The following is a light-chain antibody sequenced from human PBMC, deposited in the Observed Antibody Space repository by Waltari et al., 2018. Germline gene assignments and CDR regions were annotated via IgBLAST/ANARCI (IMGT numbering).Light chain of an antibody. Sequence: EIVLTQSPATLSLSPGDRATLSCRASQSVRNYLAWYRQKPGQAPRLHIYDASERAPGIPARFSGSGSVTDFTLTISSLEPDDFAVYYCQHRHNWPPTFTFGQGTKLEVK. J-gene: IGKJ2*01. CDR3: QHRHNWPPTFT. CDR2: DAS. CDR1: QSVRNY. V-gene: IGKV3-11*01.